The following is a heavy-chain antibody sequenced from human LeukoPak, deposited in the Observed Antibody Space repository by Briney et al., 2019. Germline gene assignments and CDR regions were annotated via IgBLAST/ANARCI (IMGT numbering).Heavy chain of an antibody. D-gene: IGHD2-15*01. CDR1: GFTFSSYA. CDR3: ARETSYCSGGSCYGWFDP. Sequence: QARGSLRLSCAASGFTFSSYAMHWVRQAPGKGLEWVAVISYDGSNKYYADSVKGRFTISKDNSKNTLYLQMNSLRAEDTAVYYCARETSYCSGGSCYGWFDPWGQGTLVTVSS. V-gene: IGHV3-30-3*01. J-gene: IGHJ5*02. CDR2: ISYDGSNK.